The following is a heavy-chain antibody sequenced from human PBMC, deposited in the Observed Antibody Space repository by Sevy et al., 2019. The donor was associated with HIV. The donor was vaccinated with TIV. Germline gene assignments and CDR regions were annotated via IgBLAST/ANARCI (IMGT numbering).Heavy chain of an antibody. V-gene: IGHV1-2*02. Sequence: AAVKVSCKASGYTFTGYYMHWVRQAPGQGLERMGWINPNSRGTNYAQKFQGRVTMTRDTSISTAYMELSRLRSGDSAVYYCARPTTRTAGYNAFDIWGQGTLVTVSS. CDR2: INPNSRGT. D-gene: IGHD1-1*01. J-gene: IGHJ3*02. CDR1: GYTFTGYY. CDR3: ARPTTRTAGYNAFDI.